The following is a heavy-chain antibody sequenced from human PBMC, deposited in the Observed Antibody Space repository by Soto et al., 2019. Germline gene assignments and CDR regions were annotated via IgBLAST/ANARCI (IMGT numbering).Heavy chain of an antibody. Sequence: SETLSLTFAVSGGSISSGGYSWSWIRQPPGKGLEWIGYIYHSGSTYYNPSLKSRVTISVDRSKNQFALELSSVTAADTAVYYCARSLGIYFDYWGQGTLVTV. J-gene: IGHJ4*02. V-gene: IGHV4-30-2*01. CDR1: GGSISSGGYS. CDR2: IYHSGST. D-gene: IGHD3-16*01. CDR3: ARSLGIYFDY.